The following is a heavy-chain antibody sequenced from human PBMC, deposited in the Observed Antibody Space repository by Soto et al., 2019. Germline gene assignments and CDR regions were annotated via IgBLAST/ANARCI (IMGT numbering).Heavy chain of an antibody. CDR3: AGPSAGYGAPVYP. CDR1: GYTFTSYG. V-gene: IGHV1-18*01. Sequence: QVQLVQSGAEVKKPGASVKVSCKASGYTFTSYGISWVRQAPGQGLEWMGWISAYNGNTNYTQKLQGRVTMTTDRSTSTGYMALRSLRSDDTAGYYCAGPSAGYGAPVYPWGQGTVVTVST. D-gene: IGHD5-18*01. J-gene: IGHJ5*02. CDR2: ISAYNGNT.